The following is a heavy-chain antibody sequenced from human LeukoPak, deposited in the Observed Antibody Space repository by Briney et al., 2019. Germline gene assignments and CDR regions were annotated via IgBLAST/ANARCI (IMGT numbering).Heavy chain of an antibody. Sequence: SETLSLTCTVSGDSTSSDRYYGGWVRQPPGKGLEWIGNIYYSGSTYYNPSLKSRVTMSVDTSKNQFFLKLNSVTAADTAVYYCARGRPYSGGYHLDYWGQGTLVTVSS. D-gene: IGHD1-26*01. V-gene: IGHV4-39*02. CDR2: IYYSGST. CDR1: GDSTSSDRYY. CDR3: ARGRPYSGGYHLDY. J-gene: IGHJ4*02.